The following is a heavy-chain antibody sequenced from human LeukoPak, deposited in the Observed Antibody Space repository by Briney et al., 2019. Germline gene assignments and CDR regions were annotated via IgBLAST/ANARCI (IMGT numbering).Heavy chain of an antibody. Sequence: SETLSLTCTVSGGSISSSSYYWGWIRQPPGKGLEWIGSIYYSGSTYYNPSLKSRVTISVDTSKNQFSLKLSSVTAADTAVYYCARDGSSPAQQSFDYWGQGTLVTVSS. J-gene: IGHJ4*02. D-gene: IGHD1-26*01. CDR3: ARDGSSPAQQSFDY. V-gene: IGHV4-39*07. CDR2: IYYSGST. CDR1: GGSISSSSYY.